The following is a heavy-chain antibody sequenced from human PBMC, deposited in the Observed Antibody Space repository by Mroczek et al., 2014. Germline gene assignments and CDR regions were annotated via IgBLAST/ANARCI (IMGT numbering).Heavy chain of an antibody. Sequence: KESGPGLVKPSETLSLTCTVSGGSISSYYWSWIRQPPGKGLEWIGYIYYSGSTNYNPSLKSRVTISVDTSKNQFSLKLSSVTAADTAVYYCARAPPGTVTTYDYWGQGTLVTVSS. J-gene: IGHJ4*02. D-gene: IGHD4-17*01. CDR2: IYYSGST. CDR1: GGSISSYY. CDR3: ARAPPGTVTTYDY. V-gene: IGHV4-59*01.